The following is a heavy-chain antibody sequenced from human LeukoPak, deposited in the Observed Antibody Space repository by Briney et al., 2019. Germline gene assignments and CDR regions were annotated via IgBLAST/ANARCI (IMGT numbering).Heavy chain of an antibody. CDR3: VRDSSSSGINY. D-gene: IGHD6-6*01. V-gene: IGHV4-38-2*02. CDR2: VYHSGST. Sequence: SETLSLTCIVSDYSISSGYYWGWIRQPPGQGLEWIGSVYHSGSTYYNVSLKSRVTISLDTSKNQFSLKLSSVTAADTAVYYCVRDSSSSGINYWGQGTLVTVSS. J-gene: IGHJ4*02. CDR1: DYSISSGYY.